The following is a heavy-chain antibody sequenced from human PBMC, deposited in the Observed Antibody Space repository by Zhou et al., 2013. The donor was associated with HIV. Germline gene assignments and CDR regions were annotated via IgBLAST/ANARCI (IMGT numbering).Heavy chain of an antibody. Sequence: QVHLIQSGAEVKKPGASVRVSCRVSGYTLSDLSIHWVRRTPRSGLEWMGRFDPDYSATVSAQQFQGRLLMTADTSGDTAYMELSGLTSDDTAVYYCASGCLGGDCSFDHWGQGTLVTVSA. D-gene: IGHD2-21*02. CDR1: GYTLSDLS. J-gene: IGHJ4*02. CDR3: ASGCLGGDCSFDH. CDR2: FDPDYSAT. V-gene: IGHV1-24*01.